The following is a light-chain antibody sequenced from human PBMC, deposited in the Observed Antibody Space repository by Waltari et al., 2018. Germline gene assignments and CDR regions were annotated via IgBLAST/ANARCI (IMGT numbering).Light chain of an antibody. CDR2: EVS. CDR1: SSDVGGYND. CDR3: SSYAGSNNWV. J-gene: IGLJ3*02. Sequence: QSALTQPPSASGSPGQSVTISCTGTSSDVGGYNDGSWYQQPPGKAPKLMIYEVSKRPSGVPYRFSGSKSGNTASLTVSGLQAEDEADYYCSSYAGSNNWVFGGGTKLTVL. V-gene: IGLV2-8*01.